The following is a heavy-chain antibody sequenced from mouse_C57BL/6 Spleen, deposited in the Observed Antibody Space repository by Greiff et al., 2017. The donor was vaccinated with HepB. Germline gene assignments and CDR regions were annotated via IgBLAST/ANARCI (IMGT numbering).Heavy chain of an antibody. Sequence: VQLQQSGPELVKPGASVKISCKASGYAFSSSWMNWVKQRPGKGLEWIGRIYPGDGDTNYNGKFKGKATLTADKSSSTAYMQLSSLTSEDSAVYFCARSWGDEGYWGQGTTLTVSS. J-gene: IGHJ2*01. V-gene: IGHV1-82*01. CDR1: GYAFSSSW. CDR3: ARSWGDEGY. D-gene: IGHD3-3*01. CDR2: IYPGDGDT.